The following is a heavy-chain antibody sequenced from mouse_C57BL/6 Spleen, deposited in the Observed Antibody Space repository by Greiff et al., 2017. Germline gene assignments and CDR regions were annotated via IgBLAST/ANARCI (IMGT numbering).Heavy chain of an antibody. V-gene: IGHV5-16*01. CDR1: GFTFSDYY. D-gene: IGHD4-1*01. CDR2: INYDGSST. J-gene: IGHJ2*01. Sequence: EVKLVESEGGLVQPGSSMKLSCTASGFTFSDYYMAWVRQVPEKGLEWVANINYDGSSTYYLDSLKSRFIISRDNAKNLLYLQMRSLKSEDAATYYCARDPELGRGYFDYWGQGATLTVSS. CDR3: ARDPELGRGYFDY.